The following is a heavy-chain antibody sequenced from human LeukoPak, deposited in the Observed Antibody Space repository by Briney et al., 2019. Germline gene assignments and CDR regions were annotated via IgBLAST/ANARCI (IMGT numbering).Heavy chain of an antibody. V-gene: IGHV4-28*03. CDR2: IYYSGNT. Sequence: SDTLSLTCAVSGVSISSSNWWGWIRQPPGKGLEWIGYIYYSGNTYYNPSLKSRVTMSVDLSKNQFSLKLSSVTAVDTAVYYCAREGASWGFTWGQGTLVTVSS. J-gene: IGHJ5*02. CDR1: GVSISSSNW. CDR3: AREGASWGFT. D-gene: IGHD2-2*01.